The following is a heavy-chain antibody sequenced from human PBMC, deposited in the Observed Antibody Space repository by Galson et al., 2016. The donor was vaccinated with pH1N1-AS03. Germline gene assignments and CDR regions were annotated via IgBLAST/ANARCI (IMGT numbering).Heavy chain of an antibody. D-gene: IGHD1-1*01. V-gene: IGHV5-51*01. CDR3: ARATGTAGCVDY. J-gene: IGHJ4*02. CDR1: GYTFTNYW. CDR2: IFARDSDT. Sequence: QSGAEVKKPGEPLKISCKGSGYTFTNYWTAWVRQMPGKGLEWMGLIFARDSDTRYSPSFQGQVTISADKSINTAYLQWSSLKASDTAMYYCARATGTAGCVDYWGQGTLVSVSS.